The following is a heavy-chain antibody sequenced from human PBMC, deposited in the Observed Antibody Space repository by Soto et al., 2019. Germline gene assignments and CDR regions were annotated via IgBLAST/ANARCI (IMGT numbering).Heavy chain of an antibody. CDR2: VYSSGST. V-gene: IGHV4-59*08. Sequence: SETLSLTCTVSGGSISGYHGSWIRQPPGKGLEWIGYVYSSGSTNYNPSLKSRVTISVDTAKNQFSLRLSSVTAADTAVYYCVCHKYQPLLPVFYSCGKGSLVTVSS. J-gene: IGHJ5*02. CDR1: GGSISGYH. D-gene: IGHD2-2*01. CDR3: VCHKYQPLLPVFYS.